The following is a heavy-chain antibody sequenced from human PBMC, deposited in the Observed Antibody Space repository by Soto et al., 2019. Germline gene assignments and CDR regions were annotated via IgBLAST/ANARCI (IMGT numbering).Heavy chain of an antibody. CDR1: GGSIGSSNYY. V-gene: IGHV4-39*01. J-gene: IGHJ6*02. CDR2: IYYSGST. D-gene: IGHD2-2*01. Sequence: PSETLSLTCTVSGGSIGSSNYYWGGIRQPPGKGLGWIGNIYYSGSTYYNPSLKSRVTISVDTSKNQFSLKLSSVTAADTAVYYCARLQGYCIDTRCSGHYAVVVWGQENTLTVSS. CDR3: ARLQGYCIDTRCSGHYAVVV.